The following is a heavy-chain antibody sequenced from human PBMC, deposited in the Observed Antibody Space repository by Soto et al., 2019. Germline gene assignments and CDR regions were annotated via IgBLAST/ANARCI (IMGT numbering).Heavy chain of an antibody. V-gene: IGHV1-46*01. J-gene: IGHJ5*02. CDR3: AREGLMITFGGVIVS. CDR2: INPSGGST. Sequence: QVQLVQSGAEVKKPGASVKVSCKASGYTFTSYYMHWVGQAPGQGLEGMGIINPSGGSTSYAQKFQGRVTMTRDTSTSTVYMELSSLRSEDTAVYYCAREGLMITFGGVIVSWGQGTLVTVSS. CDR1: GYTFTSYY. D-gene: IGHD3-16*02.